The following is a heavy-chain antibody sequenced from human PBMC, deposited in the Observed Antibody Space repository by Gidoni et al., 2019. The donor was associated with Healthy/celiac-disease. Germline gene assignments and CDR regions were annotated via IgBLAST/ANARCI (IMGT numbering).Heavy chain of an antibody. CDR1: GSTFTVYY. CDR2: INPNSGGT. V-gene: IGHV1-2*02. D-gene: IGHD5-18*01. CDR3: ARPTIGYSYGADAFDI. J-gene: IGHJ3*02. Sequence: QVQLVQSGAEVKKPGASVKVSCKASGSTFTVYYMHWVRQAPGQGLEWMGWINPNSGGTNYAQKFQGRVTMTRDTSISTAYMELSRLRSDDTAVYYCARPTIGYSYGADAFDIWGQGTMVTVSS.